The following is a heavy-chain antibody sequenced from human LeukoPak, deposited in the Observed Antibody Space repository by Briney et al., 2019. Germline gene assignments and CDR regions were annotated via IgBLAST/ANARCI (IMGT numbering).Heavy chain of an antibody. CDR1: EFTFSSYS. D-gene: IGHD1-26*01. CDR2: ITNSGNSK. V-gene: IGHV3-48*01. Sequence: RAGGSLRLSCAASEFTFSSYSMNWVRQAPGKGLEWVSYITNSGNSKSYADSVKGRFTISRDNSKNTLYLQMNSLRAEDTAVYYCAKDRATPARSWFDPWGQGTLVTVSS. J-gene: IGHJ5*02. CDR3: AKDRATPARSWFDP.